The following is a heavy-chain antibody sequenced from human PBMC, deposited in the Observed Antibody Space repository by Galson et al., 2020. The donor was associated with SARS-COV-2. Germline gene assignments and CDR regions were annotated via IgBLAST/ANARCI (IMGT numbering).Heavy chain of an antibody. CDR2: ISYDGSNK. CDR1: GFTFSSYA. J-gene: IGHJ4*02. CDR3: AKNQYYYGSGSYYFDY. Sequence: QAGGSLRLSCAASGFTFSSYAMHWVRQAPGKGLEWVAVISYDGSNKYYADSVKGRFTISRDNSKNTLYLQMNSLRAEDTAVYYCAKNQYYYGSGSYYFDYWGQGTLVTVSS. D-gene: IGHD3-10*01. V-gene: IGHV3-30-3*02.